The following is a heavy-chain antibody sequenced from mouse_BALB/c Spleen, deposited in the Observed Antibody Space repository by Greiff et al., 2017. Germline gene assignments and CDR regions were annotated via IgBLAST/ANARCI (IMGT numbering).Heavy chain of an antibody. D-gene: IGHD2-4*01. J-gene: IGHJ2*01. V-gene: IGHV5-6*01. CDR1: GFTFSSYG. Sequence: EVKLVESGGDLVKPGGSLKLSCAASGFTFSSYGMSWVRQTPDKRLEWVATISSGGSYTYYPDSVKGRFTISRDNAKNTLYLQMSSLKSEDTAMYYCARHGDYGYWGQGTTLTVSS. CDR3: ARHGDYGY. CDR2: ISSGGSYT.